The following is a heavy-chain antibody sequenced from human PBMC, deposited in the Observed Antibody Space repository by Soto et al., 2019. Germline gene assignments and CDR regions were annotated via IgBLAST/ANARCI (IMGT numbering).Heavy chain of an antibody. Sequence: QVQLQVSAPGLVKPSETLSLTCTVSGDSISAYSWSWVRQPPGKGLEWLGTIHYHGNTKYNPSLKSRVTMSVDTSKNQFSLKLISVTAADTAKYFCAREGNLGRWLQPLDFWGQGTLVTVSS. CDR1: GDSISAYS. V-gene: IGHV4-59*01. J-gene: IGHJ4*02. CDR3: AREGNLGRWLQPLDF. CDR2: IHYHGNT. D-gene: IGHD5-12*01.